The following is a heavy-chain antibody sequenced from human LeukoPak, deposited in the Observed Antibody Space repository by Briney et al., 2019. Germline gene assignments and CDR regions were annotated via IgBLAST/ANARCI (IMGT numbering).Heavy chain of an antibody. D-gene: IGHD6-19*01. CDR1: GYTFTSYY. V-gene: IGHV1-46*01. J-gene: IGHJ4*02. Sequence: ASVKVSCKASGYTFTSYYMRWVRQAPGQGLEWMGIINPSGGSTSYAQKFQGRVTMTRDTSTSTVYMELSSLRSEDTAVYYCAKARSSSGWYSWGQGTQVTVSS. CDR3: AKARSSSGWYS. CDR2: INPSGGST.